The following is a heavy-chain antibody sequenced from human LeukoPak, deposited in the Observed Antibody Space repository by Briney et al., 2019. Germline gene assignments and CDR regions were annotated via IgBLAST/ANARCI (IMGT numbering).Heavy chain of an antibody. D-gene: IGHD4-11*01. J-gene: IGHJ6*03. CDR3: ARKGHTVTTLGYYYYYMDV. CDR2: INPSGGST. Sequence: ASVKVSCKASGYTFTSYYIHWVRQAPGQGLEWMGIINPSGGSTSYAQKFQGRVTMTRDMSTSTVYMELSSLRSEDTAVYYCARKGHTVTTLGYYYYYMDVWGKGTTVTVSS. CDR1: GYTFTSYY. V-gene: IGHV1-46*01.